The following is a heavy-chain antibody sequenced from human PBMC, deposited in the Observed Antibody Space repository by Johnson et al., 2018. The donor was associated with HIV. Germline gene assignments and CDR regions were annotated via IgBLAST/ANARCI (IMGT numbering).Heavy chain of an antibody. CDR2: ISHSATIT. V-gene: IGHV3-11*04. J-gene: IGHJ3*02. D-gene: IGHD5-24*01. CDR3: AKDRDAYTLSPDAFDI. CDR1: GFTFSDYY. Sequence: QVQLVESGGGLVKPGGSLRLSCTASGFTFSDYYMSWIRQAPGKGLEWISYISHSATITHYADSVKARFTSSRDNARNTLYLQMNSLRAEDTAVYHCAKDRDAYTLSPDAFDIWGQGTMVTVSS.